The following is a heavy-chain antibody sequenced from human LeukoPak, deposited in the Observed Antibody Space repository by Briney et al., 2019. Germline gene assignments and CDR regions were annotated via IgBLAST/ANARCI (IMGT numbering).Heavy chain of an antibody. D-gene: IGHD4-17*01. CDR3: AKDQGHYGQFDY. J-gene: IGHJ4*02. CDR2: ISGSGGST. CDR1: GFTFSSYA. V-gene: IGHV3-23*01. Sequence: GGSLRLSCAASGFTFSSYAMSWVRQAPGKGLEWVSAISGSGGSTYYADPVKGRFTISRDNSKNTLYLQMNSLRAEDTAVYYCAKDQGHYGQFDYWGQGTLVTVSS.